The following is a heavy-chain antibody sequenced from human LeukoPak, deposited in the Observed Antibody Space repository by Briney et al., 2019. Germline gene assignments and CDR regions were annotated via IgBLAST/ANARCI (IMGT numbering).Heavy chain of an antibody. J-gene: IGHJ4*02. CDR2: MYHNGST. CDR3: ARGDGGNSGVDY. V-gene: IGHV4-39*07. CDR1: GGSISSISYY. Sequence: SETLSLTCTVSGGSISSISYYWGWIRQPPGKGLEWIGSMYHNGSTNYNPSLKSRVTMSVDTSKNQFSLKLSSVTAADTAVYYCARGDGGNSGVDYWGQGTLVTVPS. D-gene: IGHD4-23*01.